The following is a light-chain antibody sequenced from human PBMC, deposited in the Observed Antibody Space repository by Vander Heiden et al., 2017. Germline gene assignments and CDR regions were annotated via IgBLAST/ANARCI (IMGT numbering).Light chain of an antibody. CDR1: KLGDKY. Sequence: SYSPTQPPSVFVSPGQTATITCSGDKLGDKYTCWYQQKPGRSPLLVIFQDNKRPSGIPERFSGSNSGNTATLTISGTQAMDEADYYCQAWDISTVVFGGGTKLTVL. CDR3: QAWDISTVV. V-gene: IGLV3-1*01. CDR2: QDN. J-gene: IGLJ3*02.